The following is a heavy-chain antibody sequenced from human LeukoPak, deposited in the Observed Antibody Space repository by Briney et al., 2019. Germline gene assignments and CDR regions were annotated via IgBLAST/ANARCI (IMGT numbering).Heavy chain of an antibody. CDR3: ARVSGDYYHTVDY. CDR2: ITSSSSYI. Sequence: GGSLRLSCTASGFIFSPYSMHWVRQAPGRGLEWVSSITSSSSYIYYADSVKGRFTISRDNAKNSLYLQMNSLRVEDTAVYYCARVSGDYYHTVDYWGQGTLVTVSS. CDR1: GFIFSPYS. D-gene: IGHD4-17*01. J-gene: IGHJ4*02. V-gene: IGHV3-21*01.